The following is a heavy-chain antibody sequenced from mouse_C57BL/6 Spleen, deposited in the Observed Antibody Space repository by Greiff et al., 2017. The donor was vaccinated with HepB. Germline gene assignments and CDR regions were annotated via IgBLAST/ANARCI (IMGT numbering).Heavy chain of an antibody. Sequence: EVMLVESGGGLVKPGGSLKLSCAASGFTFSSYAMSWVRQTPEKRLEWVATISDGGSYTYYPDNVKGRFTSSRDNANNNLYLQMSHLKSEDTAMYYGARDEGVYYVSSYGFAYWGQGTLVTVSA. J-gene: IGHJ3*01. CDR1: GFTFSSYA. CDR2: ISDGGSYT. D-gene: IGHD1-1*01. V-gene: IGHV5-4*01. CDR3: ARDEGVYYVSSYGFAY.